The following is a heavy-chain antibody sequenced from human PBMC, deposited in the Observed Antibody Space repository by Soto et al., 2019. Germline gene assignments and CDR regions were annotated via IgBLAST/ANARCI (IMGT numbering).Heavy chain of an antibody. V-gene: IGHV4-31*03. Sequence: QVQLQESGPGLVKPSQTLSLTCTVSGGSISSGGYYWSWIRQHPGKGLEWIGYIYYSGSTYYNPSLKSRVXISVDTSKTQFSLKLSSVTAADTAVYYCARYNNSGSHAFDIWGQGTMVTVSS. CDR2: IYYSGST. J-gene: IGHJ3*02. CDR1: GGSISSGGYY. D-gene: IGHD3-22*01. CDR3: ARYNNSGSHAFDI.